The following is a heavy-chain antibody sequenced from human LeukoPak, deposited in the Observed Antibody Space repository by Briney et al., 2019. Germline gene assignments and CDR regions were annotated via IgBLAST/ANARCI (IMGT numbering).Heavy chain of an antibody. Sequence: SETLSLTCTVSGGSISSGGYYWSWLRQHPGKGLEWIGYIYYSGSTYYNPSLKSRVTISVDTSKNQFSLKLSSVTAADTAVYYCARERRWLQSHDAFDIWGQGTMVTVSS. CDR2: IYYSGST. J-gene: IGHJ3*02. D-gene: IGHD5-12*01. V-gene: IGHV4-31*03. CDR1: GGSISSGGYY. CDR3: ARERRWLQSHDAFDI.